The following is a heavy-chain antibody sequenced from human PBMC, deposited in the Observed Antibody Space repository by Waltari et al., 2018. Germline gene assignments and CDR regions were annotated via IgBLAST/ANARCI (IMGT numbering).Heavy chain of an antibody. J-gene: IGHJ4*02. CDR3: ARGGVTMVRGVIRPFDY. Sequence: QVQLQESGPGLVKPSETLSLTCTVSGGSISSYYWSWIRQPAGKGLDWIGRIYTSGSTNYNPSLKSRVTMSVDTSKNQFSLKLSSVTAADTAVYYCARGGVTMVRGVIRPFDYWGQGTLVTVSS. D-gene: IGHD3-10*01. CDR2: IYTSGST. V-gene: IGHV4-4*07. CDR1: GGSISSYY.